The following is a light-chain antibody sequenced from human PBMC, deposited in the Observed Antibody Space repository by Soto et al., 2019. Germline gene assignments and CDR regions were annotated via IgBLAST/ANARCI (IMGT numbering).Light chain of an antibody. CDR2: KAS. CDR3: QQYNSYPLT. V-gene: IGKV1-5*03. J-gene: IGKJ5*01. Sequence: DIQMTQSPSTLSPSVGDRATITCRASQSISTMLAWYQQKPGRAPTLLIFKASTLESGVPSRFSGSGFGTEFRLTIISLQPDDSATYYCQQYNSYPLTFGQGTRLEIK. CDR1: QSISTM.